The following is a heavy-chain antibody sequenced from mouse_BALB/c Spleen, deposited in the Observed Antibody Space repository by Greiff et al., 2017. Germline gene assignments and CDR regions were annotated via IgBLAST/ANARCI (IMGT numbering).Heavy chain of an antibody. CDR3: ASDYYGYRFAY. CDR1: GFTFSSFG. CDR2: ISSGSSTI. Sequence: EVKLVESGGGLVQPGGSRKLSCAASGFTFSSFGMHWVRQAPEKGLEWVAYISSGSSTIYYADTVKGRFTISRDNPKNTLFLQMTSLRSEDTAMYYCASDYYGYRFAYWGQGTLVTVSA. J-gene: IGHJ3*01. D-gene: IGHD1-2*01. V-gene: IGHV5-17*02.